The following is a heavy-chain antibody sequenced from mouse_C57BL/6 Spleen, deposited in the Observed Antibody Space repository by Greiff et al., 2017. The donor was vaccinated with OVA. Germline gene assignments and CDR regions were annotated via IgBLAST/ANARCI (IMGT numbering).Heavy chain of an antibody. Sequence: QVQLKESGPGLVAPSQSLSITCTVSGFSLTSYAISWVRQPPGKGLEWLGVIWTGGGTTYNSALKSRLSISKDNSKSHVFLTMNSLQSDDAAMYYCAREDYYYAMDYWGQGTSVTVSS. J-gene: IGHJ4*01. CDR1: GFSLTSYA. CDR3: AREDYYYAMDY. CDR2: IWTGGGT. V-gene: IGHV2-9-1*01.